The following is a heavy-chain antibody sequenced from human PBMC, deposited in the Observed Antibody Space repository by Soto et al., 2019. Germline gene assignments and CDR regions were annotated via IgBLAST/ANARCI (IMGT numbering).Heavy chain of an antibody. CDR2: IKQDGSEK. J-gene: IGHJ3*02. CDR3: ARVSDGSYYVDAFDI. Sequence: EVQLVESGGGLVQPGGSLRLSCAASGFTFSSYWMSWVRQAPGKGLEWVANIKQDGSEKYYVDSVKDRFTISRDNAKNSLYLQMNSLRAEDTAVYYCARVSDGSYYVDAFDIWGQGTMVTVSS. V-gene: IGHV3-7*03. CDR1: GFTFSSYW. D-gene: IGHD1-26*01.